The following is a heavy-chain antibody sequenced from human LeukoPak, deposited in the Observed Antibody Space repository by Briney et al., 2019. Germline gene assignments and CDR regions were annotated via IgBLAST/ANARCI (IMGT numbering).Heavy chain of an antibody. D-gene: IGHD5-18*01. CDR1: GGSISSSNW. J-gene: IGHJ5*02. CDR2: IYYSGST. CDR3: ARDTADTAMANRFDP. Sequence: SGTLSLTCAVSGGSISSSNWWSWVRQPPGKGLEWIGYIYYSGSTYYNPSLKSRVTISVDTSKNQFSLKLSSVTAADTAVYYCARDTADTAMANRFDPWGQGTLVTVSS. V-gene: IGHV4-4*02.